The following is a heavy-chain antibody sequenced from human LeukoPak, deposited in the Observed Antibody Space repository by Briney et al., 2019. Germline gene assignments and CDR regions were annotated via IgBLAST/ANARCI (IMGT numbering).Heavy chain of an antibody. V-gene: IGHV3-49*04. CDR3: TRGGYGGGSFDY. D-gene: IGHD4-23*01. CDR2: VRVKGYGATT. Sequence: GGSLRLSCTASGFTFGDYAMSWVCQAPGKGLEWVGFVRVKGYGATTEYAVSVKGRFTISRDDSKSIAYLQMNSLKTDDTGVYYCTRGGYGGGSFDYWGQGTLVTVSS. CDR1: GFTFGDYA. J-gene: IGHJ4*02.